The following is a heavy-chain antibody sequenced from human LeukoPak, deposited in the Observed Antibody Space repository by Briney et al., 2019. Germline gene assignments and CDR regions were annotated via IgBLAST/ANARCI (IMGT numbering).Heavy chain of an antibody. Sequence: QPGGSLRLSCAASGFTFSSYAMHWVRQAPGKGLEWVAVISYDGSNKYYADSVKGRFTISRDNSKNTLYLQMNSLRAEDTAVYYCARDGYRIRAAAGRRVLWYFDLWGRGTLVTVSS. D-gene: IGHD6-13*01. CDR1: GFTFSSYA. CDR3: ARDGYRIRAAAGRRVLWYFDL. CDR2: ISYDGSNK. V-gene: IGHV3-30-3*01. J-gene: IGHJ2*01.